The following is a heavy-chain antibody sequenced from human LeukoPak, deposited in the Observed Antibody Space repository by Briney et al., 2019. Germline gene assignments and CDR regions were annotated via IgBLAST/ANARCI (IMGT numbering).Heavy chain of an antibody. CDR3: ATDTILRG. J-gene: IGHJ4*02. CDR1: GFLFSGCD. D-gene: IGHD3-10*01. V-gene: IGHV3-73*01. CDR2: YRSKANNYAT. Sequence: GGSVRLFCGAWGFLFSGCDMQWVRQAWGKGGEGVGRYRSKANNYATTYAAWVNGRFTISRDDSKNTAYLQMNSLKTEDTAVYYCATDTILRGWGQGTLVTVSS.